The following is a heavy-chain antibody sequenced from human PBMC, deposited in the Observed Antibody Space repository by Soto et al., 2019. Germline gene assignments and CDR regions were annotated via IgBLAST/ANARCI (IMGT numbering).Heavy chain of an antibody. V-gene: IGHV3-23*01. CDR2: ISNSFSDGNT. J-gene: IGHJ4*02. Sequence: EVQLLESGGGLVQPGWSLRLSCSASGFTFSNYAMDWVRQAPVKGLECVSAISNSFSDGNTHYAVSVKGRFTISRDNDKNTVFLEMHRLIAEDTAVYYCAKVFSPEGGNYFDHWGQGTLVTVSS. CDR3: AKVFSPEGGNYFDH. CDR1: GFTFSNYA.